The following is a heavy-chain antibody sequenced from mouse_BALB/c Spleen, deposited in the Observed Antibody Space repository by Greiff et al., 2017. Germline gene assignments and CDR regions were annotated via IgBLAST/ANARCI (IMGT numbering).Heavy chain of an antibody. CDR3: ARELRREYAMDY. V-gene: IGHV14-3*02. D-gene: IGHD2-12*01. CDR1: GFNIKDTY. J-gene: IGHJ4*01. CDR2: IDPANGNT. Sequence: EVKLMESGAELVKPGASVKLSCTASGFNIKDTYMHWVKQRPEQGLEWIGRIDPANGNTKYDPKFQGKATITADTSSNTAYLQLSSLTSEDTAVYYCARELRREYAMDYWGQGTSVTVSS.